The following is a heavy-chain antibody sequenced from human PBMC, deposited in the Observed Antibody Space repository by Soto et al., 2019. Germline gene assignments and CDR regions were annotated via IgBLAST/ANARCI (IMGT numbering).Heavy chain of an antibody. CDR2: ISYDGSDK. D-gene: IGHD2-2*01. CDR1: GFTFNTFG. Sequence: QEQLVESGGGVVLPGRSLRLSCAASGFTFNTFGMHWVRQAPGKGLEWVAVISYDGSDKYYSDSVRGRFTISRDNSMNTLYLQMNSLRTEYTAVYYCAKSPNFYCSSYHCYKYYFDYWGQGTLVTVSS. V-gene: IGHV3-30*18. J-gene: IGHJ4*02. CDR3: AKSPNFYCSSYHCYKYYFDY.